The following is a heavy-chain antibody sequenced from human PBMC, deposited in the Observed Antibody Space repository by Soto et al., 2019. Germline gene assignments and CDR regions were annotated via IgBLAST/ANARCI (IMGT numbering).Heavy chain of an antibody. CDR1: GFTFSSYS. J-gene: IGHJ5*02. Sequence: PGGSLRLSCAASGFTFSSYSMNWVRQAPGKGLEWVSYISSSSSTIYYADSVKGRFTISRDNAKNSLYLQMNSLRDEDAAMYYCAREAIKGIAAAGTLLFWFDPWGQGTLVTVSS. V-gene: IGHV3-48*02. CDR2: ISSSSSTI. D-gene: IGHD6-13*01. CDR3: AREAIKGIAAAGTLLFWFDP.